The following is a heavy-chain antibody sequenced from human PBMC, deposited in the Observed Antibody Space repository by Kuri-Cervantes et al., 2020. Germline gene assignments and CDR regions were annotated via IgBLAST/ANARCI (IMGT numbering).Heavy chain of an antibody. CDR2: LSYDGSNK. J-gene: IGHJ6*02. Sequence: GESLKISCAASGFTFSGYGMHWVRQAPGKGLEWVAVLSYDGSNKYYADSVKGRFTISRDNSKNTLYLQMNSLRAEDTAVYYCAKDQVRQQLDSYGMDVWGQGTTVTVSS. CDR1: GFTFSGYG. CDR3: AKDQVRQQLDSYGMDV. V-gene: IGHV3-30*18. D-gene: IGHD6-13*01.